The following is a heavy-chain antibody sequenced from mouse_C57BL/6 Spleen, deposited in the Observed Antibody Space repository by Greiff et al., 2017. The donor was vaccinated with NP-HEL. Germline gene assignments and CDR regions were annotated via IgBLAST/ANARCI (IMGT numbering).Heavy chain of an antibody. D-gene: IGHD2-2*01. J-gene: IGHJ4*01. V-gene: IGHV7-3*01. CDR1: GFTFTDYY. CDR3: ARSIWLRHAMDY. CDR2: IRNKANGYTR. Sequence: EVMLVESGGGLVQPGGSLSLSCAASGFTFTDYYMSWVRQPPGKALEWLGFIRNKANGYTREYSASVKGRFTISRDNSQSILYIPMDALRAEDTATYSCARSIWLRHAMDYWGQGTSVTVSS.